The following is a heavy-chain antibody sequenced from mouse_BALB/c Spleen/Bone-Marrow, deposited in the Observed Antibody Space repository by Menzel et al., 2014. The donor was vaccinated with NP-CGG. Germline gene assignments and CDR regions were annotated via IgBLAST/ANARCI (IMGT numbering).Heavy chain of an antibody. D-gene: IGHD2-1*01. J-gene: IGHJ4*01. V-gene: IGHV5-4*02. Sequence: EVNLVESGGGLVKPRGSLKLSCAASGFTFSDYYMYWVRQTPEKRLEWVATISDGGSYTYYPDSVKGRFTISRDNAKNNLYLQMSSLKSEDTAMYYCARGGNYGAMDYWGQGTSVAVSS. CDR2: ISDGGSYT. CDR3: ARGGNYGAMDY. CDR1: GFTFSDYY.